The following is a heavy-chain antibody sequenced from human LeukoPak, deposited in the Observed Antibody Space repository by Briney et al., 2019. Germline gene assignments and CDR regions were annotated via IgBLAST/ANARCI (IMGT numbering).Heavy chain of an antibody. J-gene: IGHJ1*01. Sequence: GGSLRLSCEASGFIFSRYWMHWVRQAPGKGLVWVSRIKSDGKTNYADSVKGRFTISRDNAKNTVSLQMDSLRAEDTGVYYCARAPSEVGGYYPEYFRHWGQGTLVTVSS. CDR2: IKSDGKT. V-gene: IGHV3-74*01. D-gene: IGHD3-22*01. CDR1: GFIFSRYW. CDR3: ARAPSEVGGYYPEYFRH.